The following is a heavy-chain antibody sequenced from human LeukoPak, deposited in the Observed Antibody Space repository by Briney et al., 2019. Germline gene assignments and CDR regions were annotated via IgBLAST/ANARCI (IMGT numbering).Heavy chain of an antibody. CDR1: GFTFSSYS. Sequence: GGSLTLSCAASGFTFSSYSMNWVCQAPGQALDLDSYISSSSSTIYYADSVKGRFTINRDNAKISLYLQMNSLRAEDTAVYYCARDILVATIYGGGFDYWGQGTLVTVSS. CDR2: ISSSSSTI. CDR3: ARDILVATIYGGGFDY. V-gene: IGHV3-48*01. J-gene: IGHJ4*02. D-gene: IGHD5-12*01.